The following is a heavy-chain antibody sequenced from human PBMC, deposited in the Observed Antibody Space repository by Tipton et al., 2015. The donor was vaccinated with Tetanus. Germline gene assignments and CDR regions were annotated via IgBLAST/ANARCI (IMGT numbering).Heavy chain of an antibody. Sequence: QLVQSGAEVRKPGESLKISCQGSGYNFSYYSIGWVRHMPGKGLEWMGIVDPRDSGATYGPSFQGQVTISTDKSISTAYVQWTSLQASATAIYYCARRRSAVLGGSYHWYFDLWGRGTLVTVSS. D-gene: IGHD2-15*01. CDR2: VDPRDSGA. V-gene: IGHV5-51*01. CDR1: GYNFSYYS. CDR3: ARRRSAVLGGSYHWYFDL. J-gene: IGHJ2*01.